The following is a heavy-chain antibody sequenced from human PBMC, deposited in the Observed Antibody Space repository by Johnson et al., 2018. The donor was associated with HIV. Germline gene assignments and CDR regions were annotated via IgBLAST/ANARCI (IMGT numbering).Heavy chain of an antibody. Sequence: VQLVESGGGLVQPGGSLRLSCAASGFTFSSYAMSWVRQAPGKGLECLAYISSSGSSVYYTDSVKGRFTISRDNTKNSLHLQMNSLRAEDTAVYYCAKVRRGSSWYIAFDIWGQGTMVTVSS. D-gene: IGHD6-13*01. CDR1: GFTFSSYA. CDR2: ISSSGSSV. CDR3: AKVRRGSSWYIAFDI. V-gene: IGHV3-48*04. J-gene: IGHJ3*02.